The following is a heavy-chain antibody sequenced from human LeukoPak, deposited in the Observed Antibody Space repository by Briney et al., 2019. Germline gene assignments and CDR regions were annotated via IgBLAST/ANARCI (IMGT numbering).Heavy chain of an antibody. CDR1: GFTFTDYY. CDR3: ARTIGIAARADY. V-gene: IGHV1-2*02. J-gene: IGHJ4*02. CDR2: INPNSGGT. D-gene: IGHD6-6*01. Sequence: ASVKVSCKASGFTFTDYYLHWVRQAPGGGLEWMGWINPNSGGTNYAQKFQGRVTMTRDTSISTAYMELSRLRSDDTAVYYCARTIGIAARADYWGQGTLVTVSS.